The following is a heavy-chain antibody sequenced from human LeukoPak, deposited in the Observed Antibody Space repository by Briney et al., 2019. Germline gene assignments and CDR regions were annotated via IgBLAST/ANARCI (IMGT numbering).Heavy chain of an antibody. CDR2: TNPANSDT. CDR1: GYNFPTYW. V-gene: IGHV5-51*01. Sequence: GESLKISCEGSGYNFPTYWIGWARQLPGKGLEWMGITNPANSDTRYTPSFQGQVTISADKSVSTAYLQWSSLKTSDTATYYCARRDDYGYKGFDQWGQGTLVTVSS. J-gene: IGHJ4*02. CDR3: ARRDDYGYKGFDQ. D-gene: IGHD4/OR15-4a*01.